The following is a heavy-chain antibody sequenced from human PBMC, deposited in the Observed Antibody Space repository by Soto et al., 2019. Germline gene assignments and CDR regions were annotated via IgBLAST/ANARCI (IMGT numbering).Heavy chain of an antibody. V-gene: IGHV3-30*04. CDR2: ISYDGRNK. D-gene: IGHD1-1*01. J-gene: IGHJ4*02. CDR3: AREVERLFDY. Sequence: SGGSLRLSCAASGFTFSSYAMHWVRQAPGKGLEWVAVISYDGRNKNYAGSVKGRFTISRDNSKNTLYLQMNSLRAEDTAVYYCAREVERLFDYWGQGTLVTVSS. CDR1: GFTFSSYA.